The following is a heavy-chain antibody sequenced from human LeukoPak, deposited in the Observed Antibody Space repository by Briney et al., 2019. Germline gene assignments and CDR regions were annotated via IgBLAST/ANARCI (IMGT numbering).Heavy chain of an antibody. Sequence: ASVKVSCKASGYTFTSYYMHWVRQAPGQGLEWMGIINPSGGSTSYAQRFQGRVTMTRDTSTSTVYMELSSLKTEDTAVYYCTGHSSSNGDYYFDSWGQGTPVTVSS. V-gene: IGHV1-46*01. CDR2: INPSGGST. CDR1: GYTFTSYY. CDR3: TGHSSSNGDYYFDS. J-gene: IGHJ4*02. D-gene: IGHD4-17*01.